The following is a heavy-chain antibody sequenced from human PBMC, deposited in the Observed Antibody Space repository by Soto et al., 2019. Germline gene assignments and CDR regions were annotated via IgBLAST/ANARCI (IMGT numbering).Heavy chain of an antibody. CDR2: ISSSSSYI. CDR3: ARAVSARRFDY. J-gene: IGHJ4*02. CDR1: GFTFSSYS. Sequence: GGSLRLSCAASGFTFSSYSMNWVRQAPGKGLEWVSSISSSSSYIYYADSVKGRFTISRDNAKNSLYLQMNSLRAEDTAIYYCARAVSARRFDYWGQGTLVTVSS. V-gene: IGHV3-21*04. D-gene: IGHD6-6*01.